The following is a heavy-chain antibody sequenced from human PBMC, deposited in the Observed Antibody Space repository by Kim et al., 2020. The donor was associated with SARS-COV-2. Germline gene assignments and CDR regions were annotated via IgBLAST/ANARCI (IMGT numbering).Heavy chain of an antibody. CDR3: ANLPYYYDNSGYYHGY. D-gene: IGHD3-22*01. Sequence: GGSLRLSCAASGFTFSSYAMHWVRQAPGKGLEWVAVISYDGSNKYYADSVKGRFTISRDNSKNTLYLQMNSLRAEDTAVYYCANLPYYYDNSGYYHGYWGQGTLVTVSS. CDR2: ISYDGSNK. J-gene: IGHJ4*02. V-gene: IGHV3-30*18. CDR1: GFTFSSYA.